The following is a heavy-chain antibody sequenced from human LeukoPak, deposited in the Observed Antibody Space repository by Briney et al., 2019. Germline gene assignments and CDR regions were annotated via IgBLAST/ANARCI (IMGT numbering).Heavy chain of an antibody. CDR3: ARIEDSDLKY. J-gene: IGHJ4*02. Sequence: AASVKASCKASGYTFTNFYMHWVRQAPGQGLEWMGWISAYNGNTNYAQKLQGRVTMTTDTSTSTAYMELRSLRSDDTAVYYCARIEDSDLKYWGQGTPVTVSS. V-gene: IGHV1-18*04. CDR1: GYTFTNFY. D-gene: IGHD2-21*02. CDR2: ISAYNGNT.